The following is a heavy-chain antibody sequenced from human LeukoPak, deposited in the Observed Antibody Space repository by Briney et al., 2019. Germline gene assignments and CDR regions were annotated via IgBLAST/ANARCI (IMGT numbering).Heavy chain of an antibody. CDR2: ISSSSSYI. CDR3: AGGRDGYNFALEVVDY. V-gene: IGHV3-21*01. CDR1: GFTFSSYS. Sequence: GGSLRLSCAASGFTFSSYSMNWVRQAPGKGLEWVSSISSSSSYIYYADSVKGRFTISRDNAKNSLYLQMNSLRAEDTAVYYCAGGRDGYNFALEVVDYWGQGTLVTVSS. J-gene: IGHJ4*02. D-gene: IGHD5-24*01.